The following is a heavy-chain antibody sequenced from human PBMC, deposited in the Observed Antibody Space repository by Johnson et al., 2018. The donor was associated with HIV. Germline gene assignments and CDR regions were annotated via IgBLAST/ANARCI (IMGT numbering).Heavy chain of an antibody. CDR2: ISYDGTKK. J-gene: IGHJ3*02. CDR3: ARSVHDYSDYLWGRDAFDI. Sequence: QVHLVESGGGLVKPGGSLRLSCAGSGFIFSGYALHWVRQAPGKGLEWVALISYDGTKKYSAGSVKGRFTISRDNSKNTLYLQMNNLRLGDTAVYYCARSVHDYSDYLWGRDAFDIWGQGTMVIVSS. D-gene: IGHD4-11*01. CDR1: GFIFSGYA. V-gene: IGHV3-30*04.